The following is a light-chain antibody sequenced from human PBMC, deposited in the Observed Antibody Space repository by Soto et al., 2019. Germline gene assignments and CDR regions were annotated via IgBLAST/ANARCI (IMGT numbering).Light chain of an antibody. V-gene: IGKV3-15*01. J-gene: IGKJ4*01. Sequence: DIVMTQSQATLPVSTGERATLSCRASQSVSSNLAWYQKKSGQDPRFLIYGASTRATGIPARFSGSVSGTEFNLTISRLQSEDCAVYEGQQSDNWTLTFCGWTKVDIK. CDR2: GAS. CDR3: QQSDNWTLT. CDR1: QSVSSN.